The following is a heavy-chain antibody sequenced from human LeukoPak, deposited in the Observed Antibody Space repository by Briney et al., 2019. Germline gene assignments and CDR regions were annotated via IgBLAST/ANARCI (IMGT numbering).Heavy chain of an antibody. V-gene: IGHV3-33*01. CDR3: ARAPNYDILTGYPYYYYYYGMDV. D-gene: IGHD3-9*01. J-gene: IGHJ6*02. Sequence: GRSLRLSCAASGFTFSSYGMHWVRQAPGKGLEWVAVIWYDGSNKYYADSVKGRFTISRDNSKNTLYLQMNSLRAEDTAVYYCARAPNYDILTGYPYYYYYYGMDVWGQGTTVTVSS. CDR2: IWYDGSNK. CDR1: GFTFSSYG.